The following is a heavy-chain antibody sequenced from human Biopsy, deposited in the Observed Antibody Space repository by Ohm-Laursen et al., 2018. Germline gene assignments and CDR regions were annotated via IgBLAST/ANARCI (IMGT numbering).Heavy chain of an antibody. CDR3: ASQTPRNPNILTGAFHYDMAV. V-gene: IGHV1-69*05. D-gene: IGHD3-9*01. J-gene: IGHJ6*02. CDR2: IVTFFGTV. CDR1: GYNFDIYP. Sequence: SSVKVSCKASGYNFDIYPLFWVRQAPGQGLEWMGGIVTFFGTVKYAQRFQGRLTITTDRSTDTAYMELSSLTSEDTAVYYCASQTPRNPNILTGAFHYDMAVWGQGTTVTVSS.